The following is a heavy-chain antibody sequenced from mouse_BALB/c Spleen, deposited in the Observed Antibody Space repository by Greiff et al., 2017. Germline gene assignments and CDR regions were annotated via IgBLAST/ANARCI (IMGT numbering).Heavy chain of an antibody. J-gene: IGHJ4*01. V-gene: IGHV5-6-3*01. Sequence: EVQLVESGGGLVQPGGSLKLSCAASGFTFSSYGMSWVRQTPDKRLELVATINSNGGSTYYPDSVKGRFTISRDNAKNTLYLQMSSLKSEDTAMYYCARAYYDYDYAMDYWGQGTSVTVSS. D-gene: IGHD2-4*01. CDR3: ARAYYDYDYAMDY. CDR2: INSNGGST. CDR1: GFTFSSYG.